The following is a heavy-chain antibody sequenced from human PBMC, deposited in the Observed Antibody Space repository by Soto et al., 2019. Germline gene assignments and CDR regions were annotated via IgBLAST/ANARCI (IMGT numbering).Heavy chain of an antibody. V-gene: IGHV1-69*01. CDR2: IIPIFDTV. D-gene: IGHD3-22*01. Sequence: QVQLVQSGAEVKKPGSSVKVSCKAPGGTFSSYSITWVRQAPGQGLEWMGGIIPIFDTVNYAQNFQGRVTITADESTSKAYMDLSSLRSEDTAVYYGARDGNYYDSSGYLLWGTAVDFWGQGTLVTVSS. CDR1: GGTFSSYS. J-gene: IGHJ4*02. CDR3: ARDGNYYDSSGYLLWGTAVDF.